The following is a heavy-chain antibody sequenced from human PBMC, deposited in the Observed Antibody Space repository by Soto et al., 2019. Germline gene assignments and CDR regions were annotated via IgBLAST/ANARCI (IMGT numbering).Heavy chain of an antibody. D-gene: IGHD6-13*01. Sequence: SETLSLTCSVSGASITSFSWSWIRQSPDKGLEWIGYVFYSGSTTYNPSLKSRVTLSIDKSKNQFSLKLTSVTAADTAVYFCARDMYSRQNWFDPWGQGTLVTVSS. V-gene: IGHV4-59*13. J-gene: IGHJ5*02. CDR3: ARDMYSRQNWFDP. CDR2: VFYSGST. CDR1: GASITSFS.